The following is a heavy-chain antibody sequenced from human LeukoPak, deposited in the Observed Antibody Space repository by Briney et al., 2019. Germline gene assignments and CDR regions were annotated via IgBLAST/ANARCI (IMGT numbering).Heavy chain of an antibody. Sequence: GGSLRLSCAASGFTFSSYAMSWVRQAPGKGLEWVSAISGSGGSTYYADSVKGRSTISRDNAKNSLYLQMNSLRAEDTALYYCAKDIDYYGSGSYNYWGQGTLVTVSS. CDR2: ISGSGGST. CDR1: GFTFSSYA. CDR3: AKDIDYYGSGSYNY. J-gene: IGHJ4*02. V-gene: IGHV3-23*01. D-gene: IGHD3-10*01.